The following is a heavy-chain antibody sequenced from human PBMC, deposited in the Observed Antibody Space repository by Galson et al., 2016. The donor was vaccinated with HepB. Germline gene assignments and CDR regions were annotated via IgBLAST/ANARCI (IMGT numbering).Heavy chain of an antibody. J-gene: IGHJ4*02. CDR1: GYSFTKYY. CDR2: LPPSDGTT. V-gene: IGHV1-46*01. D-gene: IGHD5-18*01. CDR3: ARAFRETAVGNLDH. Sequence: SVKVSCKASGYSFTKYYMHWVRQAPGQGFEGMGLLPPSDGTTTYAQPFQGRLTMTRDTSTTTVHMELSSLRSDDTAVYYCARAFRETAVGNLDHWGQGTQVIVSA.